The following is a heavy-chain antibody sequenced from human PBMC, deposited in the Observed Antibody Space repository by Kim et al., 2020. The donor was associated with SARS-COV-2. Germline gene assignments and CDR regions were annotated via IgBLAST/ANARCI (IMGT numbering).Heavy chain of an antibody. CDR1: GFIFSDYA. Sequence: GGSLRLSCTASGFIFSDYAIHWVRRAPGKGLEYVSAITRSGDGTFYADSVEGRFTISRDNSKSTLYLQMNSLRLEDTSMYYCVRYGRRYGSVLWGQGTLVRVSS. D-gene: IGHD4-17*01. J-gene: IGHJ4*02. V-gene: IGHV3-64D*06. CDR3: VRYGRRYGSVL. CDR2: ITRSGDGT.